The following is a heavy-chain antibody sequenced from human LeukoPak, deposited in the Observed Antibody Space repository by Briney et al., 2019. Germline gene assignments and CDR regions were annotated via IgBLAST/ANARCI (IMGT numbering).Heavy chain of an antibody. CDR3: ARMRPELDY. J-gene: IGHJ4*02. V-gene: IGHV3-48*03. CDR2: VSSSGGTI. CDR1: GFTFSSYE. D-gene: IGHD6-6*01. Sequence: GGSLRLSCAASGFTFSSYEMNWVRQAPGEGLEWISYVSSSGGTIYHADSVKGRFTISRDNAKNSLYLQMNSLRAEDTAVYYCARMRPELDYWGQGTLVTVSS.